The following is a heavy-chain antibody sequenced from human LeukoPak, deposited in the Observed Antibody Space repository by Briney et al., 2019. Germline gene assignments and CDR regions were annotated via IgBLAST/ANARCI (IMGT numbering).Heavy chain of an antibody. CDR2: MSWNIGSI. D-gene: IGHD6-19*01. CDR1: GFTFDDYA. CDR3: AKGRWLSSHFDY. J-gene: IGHJ4*02. V-gene: IGHV3-9*03. Sequence: GRSLRLSCAASGFTFDDYAMHWVRQAPGKGLEWVSGMSWNIGSIGYADSVKGRFTISINKAKNSLYLQMNSLRDEDMALYYCAKGRWLSSHFDYWGQGTLVTVSS.